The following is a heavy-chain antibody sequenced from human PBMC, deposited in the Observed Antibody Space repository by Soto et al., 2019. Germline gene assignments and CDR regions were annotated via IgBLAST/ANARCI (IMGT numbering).Heavy chain of an antibody. CDR1: GFTVSSNY. D-gene: IGHD3-10*01. J-gene: IGHJ4*02. V-gene: IGHV3-66*01. CDR2: IYSGGTT. Sequence: EVQLVESGGGLVQPGGSLRLSCAASGFTVSSNYMTWVRQAPGKGLEWVSNIYSGGTTSYADSVKGRFTISRDNSKNTLFLQMNRLGDDDTAVYYWASGASGNCRWGQGSLVTVSS. CDR3: ASGASGNCR.